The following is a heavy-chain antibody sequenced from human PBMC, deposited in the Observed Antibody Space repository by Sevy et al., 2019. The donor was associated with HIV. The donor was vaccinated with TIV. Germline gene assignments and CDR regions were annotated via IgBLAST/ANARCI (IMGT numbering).Heavy chain of an antibody. V-gene: IGHV7-4-1*02. CDR2: INTNTGNP. D-gene: IGHD3-22*01. J-gene: IGHJ4*02. CDR3: ARGSDYYDSSGYYYPEGFDY. CDR1: GYTFTSYA. Sequence: ASVKVSCKASGYTFTSYAMNCVRQAPGQGLEWMGWINTNTGNPTYAQGFTGRFVFSLDTSVSTAYLQISSLKAEDTAVYYCARGSDYYDSSGYYYPEGFDYWGQGTLVTVSS.